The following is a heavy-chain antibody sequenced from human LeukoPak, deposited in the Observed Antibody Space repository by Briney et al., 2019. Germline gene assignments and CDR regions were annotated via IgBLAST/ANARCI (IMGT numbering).Heavy chain of an antibody. J-gene: IGHJ5*02. V-gene: IGHV1-46*01. CDR3: ARLVPPFNWFDP. CDR2: INPSGGST. Sequence: GASVKVSCKTSGYTFTNFDINWVRQAPGQGLEWMGIINPSGGSTSYAQKFQGRVTMTRDTSTSTVYMELSSLRSEDTAVYYCARLVPPFNWFDPWGQGTLVTVSS. CDR1: GYTFTNFD.